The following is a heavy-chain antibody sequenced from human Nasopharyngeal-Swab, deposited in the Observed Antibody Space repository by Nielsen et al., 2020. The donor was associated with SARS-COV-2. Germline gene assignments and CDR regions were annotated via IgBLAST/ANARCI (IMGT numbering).Heavy chain of an antibody. CDR1: GFTFSDSA. V-gene: IGHV3-73*01. CDR3: TRCGGGCYSRGDY. Sequence: GESLKISCAASGFTFSDSAIHWVRPASGKGLEWVGRIRSKGNNYATAYAASVKGRFTIFRDDPTNTAFLQMNSLKTEDTAVYYCTRCGGGCYSRGDYWGQGTLVTVSS. D-gene: IGHD2-15*01. CDR2: IRSKGNNYAT. J-gene: IGHJ4*02.